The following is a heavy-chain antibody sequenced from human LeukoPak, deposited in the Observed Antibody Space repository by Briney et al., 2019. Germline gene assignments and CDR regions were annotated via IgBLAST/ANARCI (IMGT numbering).Heavy chain of an antibody. CDR3: ARSAAAGLDY. Sequence: GGSLRLSCAASGFTFDDYAMHWVRQAPGKGLDWVSLISGDGGSTYYADSVKGRFTISRDNSKNSLYLQMNSLRTEDTALYYCARSAAAGLDYWGQGTLVTVSS. CDR2: ISGDGGST. D-gene: IGHD6-13*01. V-gene: IGHV3-43*02. J-gene: IGHJ4*02. CDR1: GFTFDDYA.